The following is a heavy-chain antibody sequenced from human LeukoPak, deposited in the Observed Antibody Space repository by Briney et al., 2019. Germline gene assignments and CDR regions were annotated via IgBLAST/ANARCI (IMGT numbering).Heavy chain of an antibody. J-gene: IGHJ4*02. V-gene: IGHV3-23*01. CDR1: GGSISSSN. Sequence: PSGTLSLTCAVSGGSISSSNWWSWVRQAPGKGLEWVSGLSGSGSSTDYADSVKGRFTVSRDNSKNTLFLQMNSLRAEDTAIYYCAKERDYGPADYWGQGTLVTVSS. D-gene: IGHD4/OR15-4a*01. CDR3: AKERDYGPADY. CDR2: LSGSGSST.